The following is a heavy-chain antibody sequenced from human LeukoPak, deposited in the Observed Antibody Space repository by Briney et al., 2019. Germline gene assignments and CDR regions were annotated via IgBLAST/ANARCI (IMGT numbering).Heavy chain of an antibody. D-gene: IGHD3-3*01. V-gene: IGHV1-69*04. Sequence: GASVKVSCKASGGTFSSYAISWVRQAPGQGLEWMGRIIPILGIANYAQKFQGRVTITADKSTSTAYMELSSLRSEDTAVYYCASLSSYDFWSGLENVYYYYGMDVWGQGTTVTVSS. CDR3: ASLSSYDFWSGLENVYYYYGMDV. CDR2: IIPILGIA. CDR1: GGTFSSYA. J-gene: IGHJ6*02.